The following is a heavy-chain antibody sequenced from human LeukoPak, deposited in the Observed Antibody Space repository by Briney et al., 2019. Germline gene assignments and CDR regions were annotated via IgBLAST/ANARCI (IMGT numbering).Heavy chain of an antibody. J-gene: IGHJ3*02. D-gene: IGHD3-22*01. CDR2: IYTSGST. CDR1: GGSISSYY. Sequence: SETLSLTCTVSGGSISSYYWSWIRQPAGKGLEWIGRIYTSGSTNYNPSLKSRVTMSVDTSKNQFSLKLNSVTAADTAVYYCARGARSLEGPGVVTFFDIWGQGTMVTVSS. V-gene: IGHV4-4*07. CDR3: ARGARSLEGPGVVTFFDI.